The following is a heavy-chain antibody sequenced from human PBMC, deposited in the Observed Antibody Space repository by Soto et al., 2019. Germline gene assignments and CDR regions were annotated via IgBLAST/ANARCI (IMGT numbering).Heavy chain of an antibody. Sequence: GASVKVSCKASGGTFSSYTISWVRQAPGQGLEWMGRIIPILGIANYAQKFQGRVTITADKSTSTAYMGLSSLRSEDTAVYYCAGYGSGSYKYYYYYMDVWGKGTTVTVSS. CDR3: AGYGSGSYKYYYYYMDV. CDR2: IIPILGIA. V-gene: IGHV1-69*02. J-gene: IGHJ6*03. D-gene: IGHD3-10*01. CDR1: GGTFSSYT.